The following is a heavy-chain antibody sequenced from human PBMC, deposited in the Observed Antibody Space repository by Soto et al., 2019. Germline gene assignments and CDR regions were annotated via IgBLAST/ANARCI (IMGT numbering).Heavy chain of an antibody. J-gene: IGHJ1*01. CDR3: AGGSGCYIHQ. D-gene: IGHD6-19*01. Sequence: PAYGFTASSKCMNWVRQAPGKGLEWVANIKQDGRAKYYVGSVNGRFTISRDNTKNSLYLQMNSLRRADTDVYYCAGGSGCYIHQWGQGTLVTVSS. V-gene: IGHV3-7*01. CDR2: IKQDGRAK. CDR1: GFTASSKC.